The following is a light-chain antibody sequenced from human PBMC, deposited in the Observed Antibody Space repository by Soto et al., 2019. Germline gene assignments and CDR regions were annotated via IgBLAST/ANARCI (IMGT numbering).Light chain of an antibody. Sequence: DILMTQSPSSLSASVGDRVTSACRASQSISNCLNWYQQKPGKARNLLIDAASSMPSGVPSRFSGSGSETDVTLTISSLQPDDSATYYCHQSFRPLGTFGQGTKVEV. CDR1: QSISNC. CDR2: AAS. V-gene: IGKV1-39*01. J-gene: IGKJ1*01. CDR3: HQSFRPLGT.